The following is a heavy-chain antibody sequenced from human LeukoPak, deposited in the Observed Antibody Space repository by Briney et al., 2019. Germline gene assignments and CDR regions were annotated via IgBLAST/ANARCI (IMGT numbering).Heavy chain of an antibody. V-gene: IGHV3-64D*06. CDR1: GFTFSSYA. D-gene: IGHD4-17*01. J-gene: IGHJ4*02. Sequence: GGSLRLSCSASGFTFSSYAMHWVRQAPGKGLEYVSAISSNGGSTYYADSVKGRFTISRDNSKNTLYLQMSSLRAEDTAVYYCVKGKTTVPTCYFDYWGQGTLVTVSS. CDR2: ISSNGGST. CDR3: VKGKTTVPTCYFDY.